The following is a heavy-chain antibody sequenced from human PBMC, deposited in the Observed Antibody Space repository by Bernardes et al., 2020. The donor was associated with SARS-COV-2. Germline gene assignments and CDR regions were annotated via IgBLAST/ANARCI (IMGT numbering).Heavy chain of an antibody. CDR2: ISGGGIST. Sequence: GGSLRLSCAASGFTFSTYDMSWVRQAPGKGLGWVSGISGGGISTYYADSVKGRFTISTDNFGSTAFLQMSSLRAEDTALYYCARGGFFDWLSDPFDVWGQETMVTVAS. CDR1: GFTFSTYD. CDR3: ARGGFFDWLSDPFDV. V-gene: IGHV3-23*01. J-gene: IGHJ3*01. D-gene: IGHD3-9*01.